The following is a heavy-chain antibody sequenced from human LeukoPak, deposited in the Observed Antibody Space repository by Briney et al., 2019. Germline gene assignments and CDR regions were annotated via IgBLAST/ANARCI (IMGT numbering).Heavy chain of an antibody. D-gene: IGHD5-12*01. V-gene: IGHV3-23*01. CDR2: ISGSGGST. Sequence: PGGSLRLSCAASGFTFSSYAMSWVRQAPGKGLEWVSAISGSGGSTYYADSVKGRFTISRDNSKNTLYLQMNSLRAEDTAVYYCAKDVDIVATIAGSFDYWGQGTLVTVSS. CDR3: AKDVDIVATIAGSFDY. CDR1: GFTFSSYA. J-gene: IGHJ4*02.